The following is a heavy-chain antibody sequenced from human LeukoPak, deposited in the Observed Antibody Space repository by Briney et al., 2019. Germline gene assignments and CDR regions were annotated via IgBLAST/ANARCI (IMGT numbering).Heavy chain of an antibody. D-gene: IGHD6-13*01. CDR3: ARERIAAAGLFDY. V-gene: IGHV4-31*03. J-gene: IGHJ4*02. Sequence: SETLSLTCTVSGGSISSGGYYWSWIRQHPGKGLEWIGYIYYSGSTYYNPSLKSRVTISVDTSKNQFSLKLSSVTAADTAVYYCARERIAAAGLFDYWGQGTLVTVSS. CDR1: GGSISSGGYY. CDR2: IYYSGST.